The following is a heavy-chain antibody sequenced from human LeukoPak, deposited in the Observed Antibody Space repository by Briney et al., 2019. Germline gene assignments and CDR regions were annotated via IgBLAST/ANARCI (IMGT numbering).Heavy chain of an antibody. CDR3: ARWRPRTLRFLEWLLYGAFDI. D-gene: IGHD3-3*01. CDR1: GGSFSGYY. Sequence: SETLSLTCAVYGGSFSGYYWSWIRQPPGKGLEWIGEINHSGSTNYNPSLKSRVTISVDTSKNQFSLKLSSVTAADTAVYYCARWRPRTLRFLEWLLYGAFDIWGQGTMVTVSS. J-gene: IGHJ3*02. V-gene: IGHV4-34*01. CDR2: INHSGST.